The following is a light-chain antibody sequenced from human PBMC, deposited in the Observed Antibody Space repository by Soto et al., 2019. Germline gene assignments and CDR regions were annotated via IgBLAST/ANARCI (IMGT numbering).Light chain of an antibody. Sequence: VLTQPPSASGSPRQSLTISCTGTSSDVGGYNYVSWYQQHPGKAPKLMIYEVSKRPSGVPDRFSGSKSGNTASLTVSGLQAEDEADYYCISYAGSNLLYVFGTGTKVTLL. CDR1: SSDVGGYNY. J-gene: IGLJ1*01. V-gene: IGLV2-8*01. CDR2: EVS. CDR3: ISYAGSNLLYV.